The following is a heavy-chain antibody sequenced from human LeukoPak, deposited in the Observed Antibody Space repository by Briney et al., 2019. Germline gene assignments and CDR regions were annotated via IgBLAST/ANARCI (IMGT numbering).Heavy chain of an antibody. CDR3: ARRIQLWLPAGGFDY. V-gene: IGHV4-59*11. Sequence: SETLSLTCTVSGGSISSHYWSWIRQPPGKGLEWIGYISSSGSTNYNSSLKRRVTISVDTSKNQFSLKLSSVTAADTAVYYCARRIQLWLPAGGFDYWGQGTLVTVSS. CDR2: ISSSGST. CDR1: GGSISSHY. J-gene: IGHJ4*02. D-gene: IGHD5-18*01.